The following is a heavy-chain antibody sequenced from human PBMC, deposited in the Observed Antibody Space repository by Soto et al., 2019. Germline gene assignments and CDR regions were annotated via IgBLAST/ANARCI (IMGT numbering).Heavy chain of an antibody. V-gene: IGHV3-13*01. J-gene: IGHJ6*02. CDR3: ARVAAAGTLGYYGMDV. Sequence: GGSLRLSCAASGFTFSSYDMHWVRQATGKGLEWVSAIGTAGDTYYPGSVKGRFTISRENAKNSLYLQMNSLRAGDTAVYYCARVAAAGTLGYYGMDVWGQGTTVTVSS. CDR1: GFTFSSYD. CDR2: IGTAGDT. D-gene: IGHD6-13*01.